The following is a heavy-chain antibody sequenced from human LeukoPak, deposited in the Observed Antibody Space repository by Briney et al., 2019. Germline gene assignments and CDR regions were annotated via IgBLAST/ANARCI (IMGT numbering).Heavy chain of an antibody. Sequence: GGSLRLSCAASGFTFSTYWMTWVRQAPGKGLECLANIKQDGSETYYADSVKDRFTISRDNAKNSLYLQMNSLRAEDTAVYYCARETPRRGETRDGYRWGQGTLVTVSS. CDR2: IKQDGSET. CDR1: GFTFSTYW. J-gene: IGHJ4*02. V-gene: IGHV3-7*01. D-gene: IGHD5-24*01. CDR3: ARETPRRGETRDGYR.